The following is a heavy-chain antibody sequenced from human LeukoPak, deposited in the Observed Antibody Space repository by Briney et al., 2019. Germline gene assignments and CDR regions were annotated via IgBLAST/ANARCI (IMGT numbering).Heavy chain of an antibody. CDR2: ISAYNGNT. J-gene: IGHJ6*03. D-gene: IGHD3-10*01. CDR3: ARGRYYGSGSYSGNYYSYYMDV. Sequence: ASVKVSCKASGYTFTSYGISWVRQAPGQGLEGMGWISAYNGNTNYAQKLQGRVTMTTDTSTSTAYMELRSLRSDDTAVYYCARGRYYGSGSYSGNYYSYYMDVWGKGTTVTVSS. V-gene: IGHV1-18*01. CDR1: GYTFTSYG.